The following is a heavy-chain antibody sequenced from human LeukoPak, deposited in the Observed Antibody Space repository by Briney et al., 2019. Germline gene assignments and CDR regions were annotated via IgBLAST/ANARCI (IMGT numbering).Heavy chain of an antibody. V-gene: IGHV3-23*01. Sequence: GGSLRLSCAASGFTFSSYAMHWVRQAPGKGLEWVSAISGSGGTTYYADSVKDRFTISRDNSKNTLYLQMNNLRAEDTAVYYCAKAVVLVPAANYYFDYWGQGTLVTVSS. D-gene: IGHD2-2*01. CDR3: AKAVVLVPAANYYFDY. CDR2: ISGSGGTT. CDR1: GFTFSSYA. J-gene: IGHJ4*02.